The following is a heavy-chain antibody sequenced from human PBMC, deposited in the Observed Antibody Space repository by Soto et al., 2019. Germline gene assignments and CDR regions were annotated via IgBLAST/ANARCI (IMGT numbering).Heavy chain of an antibody. Sequence: GGSLRLSCAASGFTFSSYGMHWVRQAPGKGLEWVAVIWYDGSNKYYADSVKGRFTISRDNSKNTLYLQMNSLRAEDTAVYYCARNFGPGYCSGGSCSPGDYWGQGTLVTVSS. V-gene: IGHV3-33*01. CDR3: ARNFGPGYCSGGSCSPGDY. CDR1: GFTFSSYG. CDR2: IWYDGSNK. D-gene: IGHD2-15*01. J-gene: IGHJ4*02.